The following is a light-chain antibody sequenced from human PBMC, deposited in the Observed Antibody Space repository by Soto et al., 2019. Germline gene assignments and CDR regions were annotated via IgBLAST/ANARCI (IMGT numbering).Light chain of an antibody. J-gene: IGLJ3*02. CDR1: NSNVGSNS. CDR2: SDN. CDR3: STWDDNLSTWL. V-gene: IGLV1-44*01. Sequence: QSVLTQPPSASGTPGQRVTISCSGSNSNVGSNSVNWYQQLPGMAPKLLLYSDNQRPSGVPDRFSGSKSGSSASLAISGLHSENEADYHCSTWDDNLSTWLFGGGTKLTVL.